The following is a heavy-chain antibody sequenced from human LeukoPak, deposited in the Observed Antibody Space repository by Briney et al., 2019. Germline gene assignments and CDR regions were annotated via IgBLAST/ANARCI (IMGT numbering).Heavy chain of an antibody. J-gene: IGHJ4*02. V-gene: IGHV3-48*01. D-gene: IGHD6-13*01. CDR3: ARGQPTSY. CDR1: RFTFSSYS. CDR2: ISSSSSTI. Sequence: GGSLRLSCAASRFTFSSYSMNWVRQAPGKGLEWVSYISSSSSTIYYADSVKGRFTISRDNAKNSLYLQMNSLRAEDTAVYYCARGQPTSYWGQGTLVTVSS.